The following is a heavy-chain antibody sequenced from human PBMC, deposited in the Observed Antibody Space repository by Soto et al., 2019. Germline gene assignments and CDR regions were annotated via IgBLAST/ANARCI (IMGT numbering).Heavy chain of an antibody. CDR1: GYSISSGYY. D-gene: IGHD4-4*01. CDR3: ARDFSNYFFEGRGEVWFDP. Sequence: SETLSLTCAVSGYSISSGYYWGWIRQPPGKGLEWIGSIYHSGSTYYNPSLKSRVTISVDTSKNQFSLKLSSVTAADTAVYYCARDFSNYFFEGRGEVWFDPWGQGTLVTVSS. V-gene: IGHV4-38-2*02. CDR2: IYHSGST. J-gene: IGHJ5*02.